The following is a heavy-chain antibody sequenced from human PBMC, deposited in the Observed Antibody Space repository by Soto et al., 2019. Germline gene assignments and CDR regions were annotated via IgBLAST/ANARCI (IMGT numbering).Heavy chain of an antibody. J-gene: IGHJ6*03. CDR3: ARDPAAAANYYYYYVDV. CDR2: IKQDGSEK. Sequence: EVQLVESGGGLVQPGGSLRLSCAASGFTFSSYWMSWVRQAPGKGLEWVANIKQDGSEKYYVDSVKGRFTISRDNAKNSLYLQMNSLRAEDTAVYYCARDPAAAANYYYYYVDVWGKGTTVTVSS. CDR1: GFTFSSYW. D-gene: IGHD6-13*01. V-gene: IGHV3-7*01.